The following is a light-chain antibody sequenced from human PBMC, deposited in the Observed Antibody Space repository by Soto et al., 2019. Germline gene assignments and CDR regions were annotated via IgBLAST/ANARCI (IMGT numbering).Light chain of an antibody. V-gene: IGKV3-20*01. CDR1: QSVSSSY. CDR2: HAS. Sequence: ENVLTQSPGTLSLSPGERATLSCRASQSVSSSYLAWYQQKPGQTPRLLIYHASNRATGIPDRFSGRWSGTDFTLTISRLEPEDFAVYYCQQYGDSLLTFGGGTKVEIK. J-gene: IGKJ4*01. CDR3: QQYGDSLLT.